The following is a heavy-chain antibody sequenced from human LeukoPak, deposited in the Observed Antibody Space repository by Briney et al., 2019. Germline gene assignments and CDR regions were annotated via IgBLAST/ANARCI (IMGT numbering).Heavy chain of an antibody. CDR3: AGLVVGTATIDY. D-gene: IGHD2-21*02. CDR1: GASISSTSDY. V-gene: IGHV4-39*01. J-gene: IGHJ4*02. CDR2: IYYTGRA. Sequence: SETLSLTCTVSGASISSTSDYWGWIRQPPGQGLEWIGTIYYTGRAYYNPSLKSRLTISVDTSKNQFSLKLNSVTAADTAVYHCAGLVVGTATIDYWGQGTLVTVSS.